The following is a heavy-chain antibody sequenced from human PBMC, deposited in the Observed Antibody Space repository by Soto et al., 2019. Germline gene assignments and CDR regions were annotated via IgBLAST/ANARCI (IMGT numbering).Heavy chain of an antibody. CDR3: ARAPIVAPDY. CDR1: GFTFSSYA. CDR2: ISYDGSNK. J-gene: IGHJ4*02. Sequence: QVQLVESGGGVVQPGRSLRLSCAASGFTFSSYAMHWVRQAPGKGLEWVAVISYDGSNKYYADSVKGRFTISRDNSKNTLYLQMNSLSAEDTAVYYCARAPIVAPDYWGQGTLVTVSS. V-gene: IGHV3-30-3*01. D-gene: IGHD5-12*01.